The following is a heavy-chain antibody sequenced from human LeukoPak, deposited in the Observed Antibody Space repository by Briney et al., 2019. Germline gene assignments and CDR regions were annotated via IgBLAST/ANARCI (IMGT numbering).Heavy chain of an antibody. CDR1: GGSMSSNY. CDR2: IYNSGTIYYSGST. CDR3: ARPFSGSYSDAFDL. V-gene: IGHV4-59*08. Sequence: SETLSLTCTVSGGSMSSNYWSWIRQPPGKGLEWFGYIYNSGTIYYSGSTNYNPSLLSRVTISVDTSKNQFSLKLRSVTAADTAVYYCARPFSGSYSDAFDLWGQGTMVTVSS. J-gene: IGHJ3*01. D-gene: IGHD1-26*01.